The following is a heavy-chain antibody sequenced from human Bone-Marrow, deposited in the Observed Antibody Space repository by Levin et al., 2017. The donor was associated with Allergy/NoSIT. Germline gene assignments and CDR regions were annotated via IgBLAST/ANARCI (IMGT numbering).Heavy chain of an antibody. CDR3: VKDEGSSTSSGGHLDS. Sequence: PGGSLRLSCAASGFTFEDYAMHWVRQPPGKGLEWVSGMSWNSNIIVYADSVKGRFTISRDNGKNSLHLQMNSLRVEDTALYYCVKDEGSSTSSGGHLDSWGQGTLVTVSS. CDR2: MSWNSNII. D-gene: IGHD6-6*01. J-gene: IGHJ4*02. V-gene: IGHV3-9*01. CDR1: GFTFEDYA.